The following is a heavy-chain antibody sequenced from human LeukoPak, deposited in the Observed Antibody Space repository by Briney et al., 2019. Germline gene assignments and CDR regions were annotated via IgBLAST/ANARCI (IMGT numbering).Heavy chain of an antibody. Sequence: SETLSLTCTVSGGSISSSGYYWGWVRQPPGRGREWIASIYYSGSTYYNPSLKSRVTISVDTSKNQLSLKLSSLTSADTAVYYCARHEYSGSYYGLSWFDPWGQGTLVTVSS. V-gene: IGHV4-39*01. CDR1: GGSISSSGYY. CDR2: IYYSGST. J-gene: IGHJ5*02. CDR3: ARHEYSGSYYGLSWFDP. D-gene: IGHD1-26*01.